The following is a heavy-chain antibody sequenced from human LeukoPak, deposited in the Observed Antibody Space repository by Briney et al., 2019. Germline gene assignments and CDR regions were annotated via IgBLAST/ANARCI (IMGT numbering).Heavy chain of an antibody. CDR2: ISGSGGST. D-gene: IGHD2-2*01. J-gene: IGHJ4*02. CDR1: GFTFSSYA. V-gene: IGHV3-23*01. CDR3: AKAACSSTSCPTRIFDY. Sequence: GGSLRLSCAASGFTFSSYAMSWVRQAPGKGLEWVSAISGSGGSTYYADSVKGRFTISRDNSKNTLYLQMNSRRAEDTAVYYCAKAACSSTSCPTRIFDYWGQGTLVTVSS.